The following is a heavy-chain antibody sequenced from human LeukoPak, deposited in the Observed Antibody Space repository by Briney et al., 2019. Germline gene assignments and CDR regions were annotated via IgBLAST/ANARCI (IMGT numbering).Heavy chain of an antibody. V-gene: IGHV3-74*01. J-gene: IGHJ4*02. D-gene: IGHD2-21*02. Sequence: PGGSLRLSCAASGFTFSSYWMHWVRHAPGKGLVWVSRINSDGSSTSYADSVKGRFTISRDNAKNTLYLQMNSLRAEVTAVYYCARVPNAYYGGDCYTYYFDYWGQGTLVTVSS. CDR1: GFTFSSYW. CDR3: ARVPNAYYGGDCYTYYFDY. CDR2: INSDGSST.